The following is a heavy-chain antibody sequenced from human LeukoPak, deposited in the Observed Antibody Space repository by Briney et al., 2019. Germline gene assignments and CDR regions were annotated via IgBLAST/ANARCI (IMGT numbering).Heavy chain of an antibody. J-gene: IGHJ4*02. Sequence: GGSLRLSCAASGFTFSSYWMHWVRQAPGKGLVWVSRINSDGSSTTDADSVKGRFTISRDNAKNSLYLQMNSLRAEDTAVYYCARDVRSTSCFDYWGQGTLVTVSS. CDR2: INSDGSST. CDR1: GFTFSSYW. CDR3: ARDVRSTSCFDY. D-gene: IGHD2-2*01. V-gene: IGHV3-74*01.